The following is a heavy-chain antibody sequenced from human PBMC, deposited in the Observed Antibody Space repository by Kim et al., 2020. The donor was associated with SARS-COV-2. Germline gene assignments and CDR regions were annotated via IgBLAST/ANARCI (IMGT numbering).Heavy chain of an antibody. J-gene: IGHJ4*02. D-gene: IGHD2-2*01. CDR3: AKDENIVVVPAAHLFDY. Sequence: VTVLFTISRDNSKNKLYLQMNSLRAEDTAVYYCAKDENIVVVPAAHLFDYWGQGTLVTLSS. V-gene: IGHV3-23*01.